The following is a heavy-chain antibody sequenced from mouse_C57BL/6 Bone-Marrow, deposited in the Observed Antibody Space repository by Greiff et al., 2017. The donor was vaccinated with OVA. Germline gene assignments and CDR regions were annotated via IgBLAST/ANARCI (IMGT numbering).Heavy chain of an antibody. Sequence: QVQLQQPGAELVKPGASVKLSCKASGYTFTSYWMHWVKQRPGQGLEWIGMIHPNSGSTNYNEKFKSKATLTVDKSSSTAYMQLSSLTSAASAVYYCARSTTVVEGDYWGQITTLTFSS. V-gene: IGHV1-64*01. D-gene: IGHD1-1*01. J-gene: IGHJ2*01. CDR2: IHPNSGST. CDR3: ARSTTVVEGDY. CDR1: GYTFTSYW.